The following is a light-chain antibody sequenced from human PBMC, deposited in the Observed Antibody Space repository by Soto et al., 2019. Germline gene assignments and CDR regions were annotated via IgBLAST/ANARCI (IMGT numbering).Light chain of an antibody. V-gene: IGLV1-40*01. CDR2: GNN. J-gene: IGLJ2*01. CDR1: SSNLGGGHY. Sequence: QSVLTQPPSASGAPGQRVTISCTGSSSNLGGGHYVYWYQQLPGAVPKLLIYGNNKRPSGVPDRFSGSKSCNSASLAISGIQTEEEDDYSGQSYDNRVGVYMVFGGGTKLTVL. CDR3: QSYDNRVGVYMV.